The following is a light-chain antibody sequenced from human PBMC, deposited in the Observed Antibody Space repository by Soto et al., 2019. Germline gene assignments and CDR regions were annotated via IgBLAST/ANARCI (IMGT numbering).Light chain of an antibody. V-gene: IGKV1-9*01. CDR2: AAS. Sequence: DIQLTQSPSFLSASVGDRVTITCRASQGINICLAWFQQKPGKAPNLLISAASTLQSGVPSRFSGSGSETEFTLTITSLQPEDSATYYCQQRNSYPRTFGQGTKVDIK. J-gene: IGKJ2*01. CDR1: QGINIC. CDR3: QQRNSYPRT.